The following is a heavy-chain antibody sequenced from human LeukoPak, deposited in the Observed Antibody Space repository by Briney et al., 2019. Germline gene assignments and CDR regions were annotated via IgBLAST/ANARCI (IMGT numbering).Heavy chain of an antibody. CDR3: AKDSNFWSGYPGY. CDR1: GFTFSSYA. V-gene: IGHV3-30*04. Sequence: TGGSLRLSCAASGFTFSSYAMHWVRQAPGKGLEWVAVISYDGSNKYYADSVKGRFTISRDNSKNTLYLQMNSLRAEDTAVYYCAKDSNFWSGYPGYWGQGTLVTVSS. CDR2: ISYDGSNK. D-gene: IGHD3-3*01. J-gene: IGHJ4*02.